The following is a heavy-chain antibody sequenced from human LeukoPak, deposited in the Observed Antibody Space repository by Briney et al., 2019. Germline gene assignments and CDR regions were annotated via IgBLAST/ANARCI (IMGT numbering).Heavy chain of an antibody. J-gene: IGHJ4*02. CDR2: ISSTGSTV. Sequence: GGSLRLSCAASGDTFSSHEMNWVRQAPGRGLEWVSYISSTGSTVHYADSVKGRFTISRDNAKNSLLLEMTSLRAEDTAVYYCVRDGSRGWHFDYWGQGTLVTVSS. CDR1: GDTFSSHE. V-gene: IGHV3-48*03. CDR3: VRDGSRGWHFDY. D-gene: IGHD1-26*01.